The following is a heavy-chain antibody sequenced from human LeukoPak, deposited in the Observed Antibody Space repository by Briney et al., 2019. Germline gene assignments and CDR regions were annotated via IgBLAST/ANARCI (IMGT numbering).Heavy chain of an antibody. CDR3: AREVLPSSGWYDNAFDI. V-gene: IGHV4-59*01. Sequence: SETLSLTCTVSGGSISSYYWSWIRQPPGKGLEWIGYIYYSGSTNYNPSLKSRVTISVDTSKNQFSLKLSSVTAADTAVYYCAREVLPSSGWYDNAFDIWGQGTMVTVSS. CDR1: GGSISSYY. J-gene: IGHJ3*02. CDR2: IYYSGST. D-gene: IGHD6-19*01.